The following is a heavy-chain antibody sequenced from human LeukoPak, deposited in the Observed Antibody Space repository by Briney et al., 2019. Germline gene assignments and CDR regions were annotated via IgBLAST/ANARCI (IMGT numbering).Heavy chain of an antibody. Sequence: PSETLSLTCTVSGGSISSGGSYWSWIRQPPGKGLEWIGYIYYSGSTNYNPSLKGRVTISVDTSKNQFSLKLSSVTAADTAVYYCAGSKRNVLRFLEWSKPFDYWGQGTPVTVSS. CDR3: AGSKRNVLRFLEWSKPFDY. CDR2: IYYSGST. V-gene: IGHV4-61*08. J-gene: IGHJ4*02. D-gene: IGHD3-3*01. CDR1: GGSISSGGSY.